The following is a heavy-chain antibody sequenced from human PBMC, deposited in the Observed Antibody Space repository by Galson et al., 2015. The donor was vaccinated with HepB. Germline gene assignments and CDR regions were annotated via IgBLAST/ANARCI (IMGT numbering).Heavy chain of an antibody. CDR2: ISSSSRTI. CDR3: ARYGTSVDV. Sequence: SLRLSCAASGFTFSSYSMNWVRQAPGKGLEWVSYISSSSRTIYYADSVKGRFTISRDNAKNSLYLQMNSLRADDTAVYYCARYGTSVDVWGQGTTVTVSS. J-gene: IGHJ6*02. V-gene: IGHV3-48*01. D-gene: IGHD4-17*01. CDR1: GFTFSSYS.